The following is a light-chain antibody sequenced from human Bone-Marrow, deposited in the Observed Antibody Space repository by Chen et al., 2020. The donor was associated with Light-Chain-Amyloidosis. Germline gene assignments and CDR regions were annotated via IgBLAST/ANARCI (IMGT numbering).Light chain of an antibody. CDR3: QVWDRSSDRPV. CDR2: DDS. V-gene: IGLV3-21*02. CDR1: NIGATS. Sequence: SYVLTPPSSVSGAPGQRARIACGGNNIGATSVHWYQQTPGQAPLLVVYDDSDRPAGIPERLSGSNSGNTATLTISRVEAGDEADYYCQVWDRSSDRPVFGGGTQLTVL. J-gene: IGLJ3*02.